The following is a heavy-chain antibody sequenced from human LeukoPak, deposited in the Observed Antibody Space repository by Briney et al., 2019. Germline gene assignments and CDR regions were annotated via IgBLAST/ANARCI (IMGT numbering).Heavy chain of an antibody. V-gene: IGHV3-73*01. Sequence: GGSLRLSCAASGFTFSGSAMHWVRQASGKGLEWVGRIRSKANSYATAYAASVKGRFTISRDDSKNTAYLQMNSLKTEDTAVYYCTTKQIYSSDPKYYFDYWGQGTLVTVSS. CDR3: TTKQIYSSDPKYYFDY. D-gene: IGHD6-19*01. CDR2: IRSKANSYAT. CDR1: GFTFSGSA. J-gene: IGHJ4*02.